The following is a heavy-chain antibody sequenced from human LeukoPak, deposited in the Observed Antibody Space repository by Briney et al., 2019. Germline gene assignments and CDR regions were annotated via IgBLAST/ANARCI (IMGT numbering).Heavy chain of an antibody. D-gene: IGHD1-26*01. V-gene: IGHV1-18*01. CDR3: ARDPQYSGSYSLDFDY. J-gene: IGHJ4*02. Sequence: ASVKVSCKASGYTFTSYGISWVRQAPGQGLEWMGWISAYNGNTNNAQKLQGRVTMTTDTSTSTAYMELRSLRSDDTAVYYCARDPQYSGSYSLDFDYWGQGTLVTVSS. CDR1: GYTFTSYG. CDR2: ISAYNGNT.